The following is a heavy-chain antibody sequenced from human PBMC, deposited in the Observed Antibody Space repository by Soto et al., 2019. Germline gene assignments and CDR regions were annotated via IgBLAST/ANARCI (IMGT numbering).Heavy chain of an antibody. D-gene: IGHD3-9*01. CDR2: IYYSGST. J-gene: IGHJ4*02. Sequence: PSETLSLTCTVSGGSISSYYWSWIRQPPGKGLEWIGYIYYSGSTNYNPSLKSRVTISVDTSKNQFSLKLSAGTAADPAVYYCAKVSRASRILTPDFDHWGLGTLVTVSS. CDR1: GGSISSYY. CDR3: AKVSRASRILTPDFDH. V-gene: IGHV4-59*08.